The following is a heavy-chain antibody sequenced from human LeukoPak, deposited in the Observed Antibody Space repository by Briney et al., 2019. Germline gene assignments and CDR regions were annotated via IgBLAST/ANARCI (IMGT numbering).Heavy chain of an antibody. CDR1: GYTFTSYG. CDR2: ISACNGNT. J-gene: IGHJ4*02. CDR3: ARVQGIVVVPAASPDFDY. D-gene: IGHD2-2*01. V-gene: IGHV1-18*01. Sequence: ASVKVSCKASGYTFTSYGISWVRQAPGQGLEWMGWISACNGNTNYAQKLQGRVTMTTDTSTSTAYMELRSLRSDDTAVYYCARVQGIVVVPAASPDFDYSGQGTLVTVSS.